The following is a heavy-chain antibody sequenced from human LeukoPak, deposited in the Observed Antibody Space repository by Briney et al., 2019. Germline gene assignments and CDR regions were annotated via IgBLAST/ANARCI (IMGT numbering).Heavy chain of an antibody. CDR3: ASYPMDPVRGRDYYYGMDV. J-gene: IGHJ6*02. Sequence: PSETLSLTCAVSGGSISSSNWWSWVRQPPGKGLEWIGEIYHSGSTNYNPSLKSRVTISVDKSKNQFSPKLSSVTAADTAVYYCASYPMDPVRGRDYYYGMDVWGQGTTVTVSS. V-gene: IGHV4-4*02. CDR2: IYHSGST. D-gene: IGHD3-10*01. CDR1: GGSISSSNW.